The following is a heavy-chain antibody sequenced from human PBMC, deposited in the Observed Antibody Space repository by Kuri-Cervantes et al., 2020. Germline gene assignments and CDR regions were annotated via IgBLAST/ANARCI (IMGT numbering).Heavy chain of an antibody. CDR2: IYYSGST. Sequence: SETLSLTCTVSGGSVSSGSYYWSWIRQPPGKGLEWIGYIYYSGSTNYNTSIKSRVTISVDTSKKQFSLTLSSVTAVDTAVYYCARVVIQYCSPYHYMDVWGKGTTVTVSS. J-gene: IGHJ6*03. D-gene: IGHD2-8*02. V-gene: IGHV4-61*01. CDR1: GGSVSSGSYY. CDR3: ARVVIQYCSPYHYMDV.